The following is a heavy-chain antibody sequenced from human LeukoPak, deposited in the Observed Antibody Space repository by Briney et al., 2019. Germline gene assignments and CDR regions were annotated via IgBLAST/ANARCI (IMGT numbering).Heavy chain of an antibody. V-gene: IGHV3-23*01. Sequence: PGGSLRLSCAASGFTFSSYAMSWVRQAPGKGLEWVSAITGTGATTYYADSVKGRFTISRDNSKNTLYLQMNSLRAEDTAVYYCAKRGADSGGNSALVAFDIWGQGRRVIVSS. D-gene: IGHD4-23*01. CDR2: ITGTGATT. CDR3: AKRGADSGGNSALVAFDI. J-gene: IGHJ3*02. CDR1: GFTFSSYA.